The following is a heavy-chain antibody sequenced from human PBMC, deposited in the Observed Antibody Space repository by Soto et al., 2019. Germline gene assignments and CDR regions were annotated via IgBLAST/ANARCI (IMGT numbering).Heavy chain of an antibody. CDR2: IWYDGSNK. D-gene: IGHD2-15*01. CDR3: ARDLGYCSGGSCYWRTYYYYGMDV. J-gene: IGHJ6*02. V-gene: IGHV3-33*01. CDR1: GFTFSSYG. Sequence: QVQLVESGGGVVQPGRSLRLSCAASGFTFSSYGMHWVRQAPGKGLEWVAVIWYDGSNKYYADSVKGRFTISRDNSKNKLYLQLNSLRAEDTAVYYCARDLGYCSGGSCYWRTYYYYGMDVWGQGTTVTVSS.